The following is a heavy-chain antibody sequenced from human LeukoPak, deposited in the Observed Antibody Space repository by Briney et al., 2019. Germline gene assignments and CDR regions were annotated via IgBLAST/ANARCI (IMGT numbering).Heavy chain of an antibody. CDR3: ARGGGWFGELLFRISPEYYYYYMDV. CDR1: GFTFSSYE. J-gene: IGHJ6*03. D-gene: IGHD3-10*01. Sequence: GGSLRLSCAASGFTFSSYEMNWVRQAPGKGLEWVSYISSSGSTIYYADAVKGRFTISRDNAKNSLYLQMNSMRAEDTAVYYCARGGGWFGELLFRISPEYYYYYMDVWGKGTTVTISS. CDR2: ISSSGSTI. V-gene: IGHV3-48*03.